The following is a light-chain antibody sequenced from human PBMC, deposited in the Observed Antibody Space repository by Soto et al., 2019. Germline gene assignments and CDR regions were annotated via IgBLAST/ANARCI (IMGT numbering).Light chain of an antibody. J-gene: IGKJ2*01. CDR2: GAS. V-gene: IGKV3-20*01. CDR1: ESISRDY. CDR3: QQYGGVPYT. Sequence: EIVLTQSPGTLSLSPGQRATLSCRASESISRDYLAWYQQRLGQAPRLLIYGASSGATGIPDRFSGSGSGTDFTLTISRLEHEDFEIYYCQQYGGVPYTFGQGTKVDIK.